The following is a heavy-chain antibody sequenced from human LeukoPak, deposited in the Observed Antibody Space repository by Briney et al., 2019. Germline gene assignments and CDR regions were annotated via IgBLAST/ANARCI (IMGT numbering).Heavy chain of an antibody. CDR2: ISAHNGNT. J-gene: IGHJ5*02. CDR1: GYTFTSYG. D-gene: IGHD5-24*01. CDR3: ARDCRDGYNYCWFDP. V-gene: IGHV1-18*01. Sequence: GASVKVSCKASGYTFTSYGISWVRPAPGQGLEWMGWISAHNGNTNYAQKLQGRATMTTDTSTSTACMELRSLRSDDTAVYYGARDCRDGYNYCWFDPWGQGTLVTVSS.